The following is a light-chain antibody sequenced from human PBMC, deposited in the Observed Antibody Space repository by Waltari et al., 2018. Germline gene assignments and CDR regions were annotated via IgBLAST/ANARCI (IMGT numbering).Light chain of an antibody. CDR1: QSISSW. CDR2: KAS. V-gene: IGKV1-5*03. CDR3: QQYNNYPWT. J-gene: IGKJ1*01. Sequence: DIQMTQSPSTLSASVGDRVTITCRASQSISSWLAWYQQKPGKAPKLLIYKASNLESGVPSRFNGSGSGTEFTLTISSLQPDDFATYYCQQYNNYPWTFGQGTKVEIK.